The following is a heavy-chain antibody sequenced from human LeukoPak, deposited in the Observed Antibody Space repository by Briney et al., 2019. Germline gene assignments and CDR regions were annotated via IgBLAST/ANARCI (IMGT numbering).Heavy chain of an antibody. V-gene: IGHV4-34*01. CDR2: INHSGST. D-gene: IGHD3-10*01. CDR1: GGSFSGYY. CDR3: ARVGYITMVRGVSDYYMDV. Sequence: SETLSLTCAVYGGSFSGYYWSWIRQPPGKGLEWIGEINHSGSTNYNTSLKSRVTISVDTSKNQFSLKLSSVTAADTAVYYCARVGYITMVRGVSDYYMDVWGKGTTVTISS. J-gene: IGHJ6*03.